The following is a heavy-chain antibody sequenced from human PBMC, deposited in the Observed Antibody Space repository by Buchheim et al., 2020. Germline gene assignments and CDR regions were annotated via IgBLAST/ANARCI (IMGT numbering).Heavy chain of an antibody. CDR1: GGSISSGSYY. D-gene: IGHD6-19*01. J-gene: IGHJ6*02. Sequence: QVQLQESGPGLVKPSQTLSLTCTVSGGSISSGSYYWTWIRQPAGKGLEWIGRIYTSGSTNYNPSLKSRVTIPVDTSKNQFSLKLSSVTAADTAVYYCAREIALAGLENDYYYYGMDVWGQGTT. CDR3: AREIALAGLENDYYYYGMDV. CDR2: IYTSGST. V-gene: IGHV4-61*02.